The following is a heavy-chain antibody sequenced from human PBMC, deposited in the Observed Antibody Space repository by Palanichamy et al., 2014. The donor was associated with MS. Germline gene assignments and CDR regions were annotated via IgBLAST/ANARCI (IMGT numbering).Heavy chain of an antibody. CDR3: ARSDYDILTGYYTPSRGAMDV. J-gene: IGHJ6*02. V-gene: IGHV2-26*01. CDR2: IFPNDEN. Sequence: QVTLKESGPVLVKPTETLTLTCTVPGFSLSSARMGVSWIRQPPGKALEWLAHIFPNDENSYSTALKSRLTISKDTSKSQVVLTMTNMDPVDTATYYCARSDYDILTGYYTPSRGAMDVWGQGTTVTVSS. D-gene: IGHD3-9*01. CDR1: GFSLSSARMG.